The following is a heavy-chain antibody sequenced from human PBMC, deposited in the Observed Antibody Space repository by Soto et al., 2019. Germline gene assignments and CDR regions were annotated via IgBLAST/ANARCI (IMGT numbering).Heavy chain of an antibody. CDR3: ARDRRYDFWSGRIGAFDI. J-gene: IGHJ3*02. V-gene: IGHV1-18*01. Sequence: QVQLVQSGAEVKKPGASVKVSCTASGYTFISYGISWVRQAPGQGLEWMGWISAYNGNTNYAPKLQGRVNMTTDTSMSTAYMELRSVISEDTAVYYCARDRRYDFWSGRIGAFDIWGQGTMVTVSS. CDR1: GYTFISYG. CDR2: ISAYNGNT. D-gene: IGHD3-3*01.